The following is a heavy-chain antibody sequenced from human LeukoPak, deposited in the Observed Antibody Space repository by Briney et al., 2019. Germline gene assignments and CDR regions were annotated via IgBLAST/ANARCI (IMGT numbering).Heavy chain of an antibody. CDR3: ARAYRLLYCSSTSCWPYYFDY. Sequence: SETLSLTCAVYGGSFSGYYWSWIRQPPGKGLEWIGEINHSESTNYNPSLKSRVTISVDTSKNQFSLKLSSVTAADTAVYYCARAYRLLYCSSTSCWPYYFDYWGQGTLVTVSS. D-gene: IGHD2-2*01. V-gene: IGHV4-34*01. CDR2: INHSEST. J-gene: IGHJ4*02. CDR1: GGSFSGYY.